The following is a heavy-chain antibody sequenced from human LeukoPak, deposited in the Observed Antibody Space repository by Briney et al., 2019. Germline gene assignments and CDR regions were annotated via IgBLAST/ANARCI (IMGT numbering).Heavy chain of an antibody. CDR3: ARDLGKPSGGIDY. CDR1: GGSISSGSYY. V-gene: IGHV4-61*02. CDR2: IYTSGST. D-gene: IGHD1-26*01. J-gene: IGHJ4*02. Sequence: PSETLSLTCTVSGGSISSGSYYWSWIRQPAGKGLEWIGRIYTSGSTNYNPSLKSRVTISVDTSKNQFSLKLSSVTAADTAVYYCARDLGKPSGGIDYWGQGTLVTVSS.